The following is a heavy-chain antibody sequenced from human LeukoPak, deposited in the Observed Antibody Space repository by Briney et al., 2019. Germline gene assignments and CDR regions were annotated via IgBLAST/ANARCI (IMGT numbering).Heavy chain of an antibody. J-gene: IGHJ5*02. V-gene: IGHV4-39*07. D-gene: IGHD1-26*01. CDR2: ISYSGST. Sequence: SETLSLTCTVSGDSISSSSYYWGWIRQPPGKGLEWIGSISYSGSTYYNPSLKSRVTISVDTSKNQFSLKLSSVTAADTALYYCAGVEWELRHWFDPWGQGTLVTVSS. CDR3: AGVEWELRHWFDP. CDR1: GDSISSSSYY.